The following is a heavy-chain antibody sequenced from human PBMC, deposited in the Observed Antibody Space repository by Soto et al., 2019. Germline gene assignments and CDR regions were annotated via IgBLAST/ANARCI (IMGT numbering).Heavy chain of an antibody. J-gene: IGHJ6*02. CDR3: ARGGITIYDYALDV. V-gene: IGHV4-34*01. Sequence: QVQLQQWGAGLLRPSETLSLTCAVDGGSFSGHYWSWIRQPPGKGLEWIGEIKPSGSTKYNPSLKSRVTISADTSRNQFSLKLSSVTAADTAMFYCARGGITIYDYALDVWGQGTTVTVSS. D-gene: IGHD3-3*01. CDR1: GGSFSGHY. CDR2: IKPSGST.